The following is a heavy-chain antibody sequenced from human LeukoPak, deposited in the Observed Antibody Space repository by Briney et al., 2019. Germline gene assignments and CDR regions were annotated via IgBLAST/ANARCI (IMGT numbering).Heavy chain of an antibody. Sequence: SQTLSLTCTVSGGSISSGDYYWSWIRQSPGKGLEYIGYIYYSGSTYYNPSLKSRVTISVDTSKNQFSLKLSSVTAADTAVYYCARHLAAAGKGRGYYYYYMDVWGKGTTVTVSS. CDR1: GGSISSGDYY. D-gene: IGHD6-13*01. V-gene: IGHV4-30-4*01. CDR3: ARHLAAAGKGRGYYYYYMDV. J-gene: IGHJ6*03. CDR2: IYYSGST.